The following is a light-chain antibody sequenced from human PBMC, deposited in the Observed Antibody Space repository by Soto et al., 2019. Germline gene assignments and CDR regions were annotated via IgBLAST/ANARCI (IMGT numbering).Light chain of an antibody. V-gene: IGKV1-5*03. Sequence: DIPLTQSPSTLSASVGDRVTITCRASQSISSWLAWYQQKPGKAPKLLVYKASSLESGVPSRFSGSGSGTDFTLTISTLQPDDFATYYCQQYEAYPLTFGGGTKVEI. J-gene: IGKJ4*01. CDR1: QSISSW. CDR3: QQYEAYPLT. CDR2: KAS.